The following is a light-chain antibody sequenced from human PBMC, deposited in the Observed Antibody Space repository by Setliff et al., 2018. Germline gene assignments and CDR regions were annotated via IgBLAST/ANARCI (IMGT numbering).Light chain of an antibody. CDR1: SSDVGGYNY. CDR3: CSYAGSYTYV. CDR2: DVA. Sequence: SVLTQPRSVSGSPGQSVPISCTGTSSDVGGYNYVSWYQQHPGKAPKLMIYDVAKRPSGVPHRFSGSKSGNTASLTNSGLQAEDEADYYCCSYAGSYTYVFGTGTKVTVL. J-gene: IGLJ1*01. V-gene: IGLV2-11*01.